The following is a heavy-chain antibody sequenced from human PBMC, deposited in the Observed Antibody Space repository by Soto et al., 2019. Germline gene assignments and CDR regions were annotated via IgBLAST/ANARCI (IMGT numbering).Heavy chain of an antibody. CDR3: SRIAHPIFGVVTPYYFDY. D-gene: IGHD3-3*01. CDR1: GYTFTSYG. Sequence: QVQLVQSGAEVKKPGASVKVSCKASGYTFTSYGISWVRQAPGQGLEWMGWISAYNGNTNYAQKLQGRVTMTTDTATRTAYMELRSLRSDDTAVYYCSRIAHPIFGVVTPYYFDYWGQGTLVTVSS. CDR2: ISAYNGNT. V-gene: IGHV1-18*01. J-gene: IGHJ4*02.